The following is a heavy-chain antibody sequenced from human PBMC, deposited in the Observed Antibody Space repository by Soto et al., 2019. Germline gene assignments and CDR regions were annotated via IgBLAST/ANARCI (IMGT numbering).Heavy chain of an antibody. J-gene: IGHJ6*02. CDR2: IWYDGSNK. Sequence: GGSLRLSCAASGFTFSSYGMHWVRQAPGKGLEWVAVIWYDGSNKYYADSVKGRFTISRDNSKNTLYLQMKSLRAEDTAVYYCARDLKPYYYYYYGTDVWGQGTTVTVSS. CDR1: GFTFSSYG. V-gene: IGHV3-33*01. CDR3: ARDLKPYYYYYYGTDV.